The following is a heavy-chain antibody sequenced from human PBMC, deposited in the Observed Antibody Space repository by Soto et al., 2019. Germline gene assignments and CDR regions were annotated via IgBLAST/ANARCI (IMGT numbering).Heavy chain of an antibody. Sequence: GSLRLSCAVAGFTLRDYYTSWIRPAPGKGLEWVSYIHSSSTTIYYADSVKGRFTIPRDNSKKSLFLQMNSLRAEDTAVYYCARAVDWNEFDPWGQGTLVTVSS. CDR3: ARAVDWNEFDP. V-gene: IGHV3-11*01. D-gene: IGHD1-1*01. CDR1: GFTLRDYY. J-gene: IGHJ5*01. CDR2: IHSSSTTI.